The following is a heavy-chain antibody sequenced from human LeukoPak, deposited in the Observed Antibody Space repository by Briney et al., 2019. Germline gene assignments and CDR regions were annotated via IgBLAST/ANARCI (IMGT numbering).Heavy chain of an antibody. Sequence: GESLKISCKASGYGFIAYWIAWVRQMPGKGLEWMGIIYPSDSDTRYSPSFQGQVTISADKSISTAYLQWSSLKASDTAIYYSARHLHPGISLAGALDPWGQGTLVTVSS. CDR3: ARHLHPGISLAGALDP. D-gene: IGHD6-19*01. CDR1: GYGFIAYW. CDR2: IYPSDSDT. J-gene: IGHJ5*02. V-gene: IGHV5-51*01.